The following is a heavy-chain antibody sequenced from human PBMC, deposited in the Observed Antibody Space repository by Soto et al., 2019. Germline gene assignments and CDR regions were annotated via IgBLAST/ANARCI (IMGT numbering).Heavy chain of an antibody. V-gene: IGHV3-74*01. D-gene: IGHD2-8*01. CDR2: ACRDGIAT. J-gene: IGHJ4*02. Sequence: EVQLVESGGGLNQPGGSLRLSCAASGFTFSTYCMHWVRQAPGTGLVWVSRACRDGIATDYADSVKGRFTVSRDNAKNTLYLQMTSLRVEDTAIYYCVRGTNGWRGMDYCGQGTLVTVSS. CDR1: GFTFSTYC. CDR3: VRGTNGWRGMDY.